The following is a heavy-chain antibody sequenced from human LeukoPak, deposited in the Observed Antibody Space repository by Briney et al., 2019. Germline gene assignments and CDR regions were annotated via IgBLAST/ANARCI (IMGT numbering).Heavy chain of an antibody. D-gene: IGHD1-26*01. Sequence: PSETLSLTCTVSGGSISSSSYYWGWIRQPPGKGLEWIGSIYYSGSTYYNPSLKSRVTISVDTSKNQFSLKLSSVTAADTAVYYCARYIVGAPFDPWGQGTLVTVSS. CDR1: GGSISSSSYY. V-gene: IGHV4-39*01. J-gene: IGHJ5*02. CDR3: ARYIVGAPFDP. CDR2: IYYSGST.